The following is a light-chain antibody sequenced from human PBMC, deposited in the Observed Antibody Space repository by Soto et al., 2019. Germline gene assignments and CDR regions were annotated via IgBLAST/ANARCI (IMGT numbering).Light chain of an antibody. V-gene: IGKV3-20*01. CDR1: QFVSSTY. Sequence: EIVFTPSPGTPSLSPGARATPSCRASQFVSSTYLAWYQQRPGQAPRLLIYGASSRATGIPDRFSGGGSETDFTLTISRLESEDSAVYYCQQYGISPFTFGGGTKVDIK. J-gene: IGKJ4*01. CDR3: QQYGISPFT. CDR2: GAS.